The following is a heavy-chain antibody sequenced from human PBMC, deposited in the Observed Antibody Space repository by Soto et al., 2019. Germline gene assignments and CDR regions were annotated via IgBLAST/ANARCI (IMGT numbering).Heavy chain of an antibody. J-gene: IGHJ3*02. D-gene: IGHD6-6*01. V-gene: IGHV3-23*01. Sequence: TGGSLRLSCAASGFTFNTYAMTWVRQAPGKGLEWVSIISSSGDGTYYVDSVKGRFTISRDNAKNSLYLQMNSLRAEDTAVYYCARDVGSSPPFDAFDIWGQGTMVTVSS. CDR3: ARDVGSSPPFDAFDI. CDR1: GFTFNTYA. CDR2: ISSSGDGT.